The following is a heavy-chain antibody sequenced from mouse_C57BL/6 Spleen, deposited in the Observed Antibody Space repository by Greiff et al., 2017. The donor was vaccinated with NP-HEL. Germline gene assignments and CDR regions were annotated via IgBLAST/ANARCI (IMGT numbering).Heavy chain of an antibody. Sequence: VQLQQPGAELVRPGSSVKLSCKASGYTFTSYWMHWVKQRPIQGLEWIGNIDPSDSETHYNQKFKDKATLTVDKSSSTAYMQLSSLTSEDSAVYYCASYGSSLYYAMDYWGQGTSVTVSS. CDR2: IDPSDSET. CDR3: ASYGSSLYYAMDY. CDR1: GYTFTSYW. J-gene: IGHJ4*01. D-gene: IGHD1-1*01. V-gene: IGHV1-52*01.